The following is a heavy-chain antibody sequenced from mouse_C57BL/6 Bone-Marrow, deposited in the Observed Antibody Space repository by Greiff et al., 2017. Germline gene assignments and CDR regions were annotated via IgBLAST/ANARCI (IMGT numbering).Heavy chain of an antibody. CDR1: GYTFTSYD. Sequence: QVQLKESGPELVKPGASVKLSCKASGYTFTSYDINWVKQRPGQGLEWIGWIYPRDGSTKYNEKFKGKATLTVDTSSSTAYMELHSLTSEDSAVYFCAFDGYYGMDYWGQGTSVTVSS. CDR2: IYPRDGST. J-gene: IGHJ4*01. V-gene: IGHV1-85*01. CDR3: AFDGYYGMDY. D-gene: IGHD2-3*01.